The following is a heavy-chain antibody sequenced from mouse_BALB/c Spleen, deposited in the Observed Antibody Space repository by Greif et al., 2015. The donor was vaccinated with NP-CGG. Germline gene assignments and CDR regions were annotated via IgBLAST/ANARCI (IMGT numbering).Heavy chain of an antibody. CDR2: IYPGDGDT. V-gene: IGHV1-80*01. CDR3: AGEDYGTRYFDV. Sequence: LVESGAELVRPGSSVKISCKASGYAFSSYWMNWVKQRPGQGLEWIGQIYPGDGDTNYNGKFKGKATLTADKSSSTAYMQLSSLTSEDSAVYFCAGEDYGTRYFDVWGAGTTVTVSS. CDR1: GYAFSSYW. J-gene: IGHJ1*01. D-gene: IGHD1-1*01.